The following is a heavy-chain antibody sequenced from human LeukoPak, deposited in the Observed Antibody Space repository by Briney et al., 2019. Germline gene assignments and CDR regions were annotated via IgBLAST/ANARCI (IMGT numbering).Heavy chain of an antibody. CDR1: GGTFSSYA. V-gene: IGHV1-69*06. Sequence: SVKVSCKASGGTFSSYAISWVRQAPGQGLEWMGGIIPIFGTANYAQKFQGRVTITADKSTSTAYMEPSSLRSEDTAVYYCARHIAAAGYFDYWGQGTLVTVSS. D-gene: IGHD6-13*01. CDR2: IIPIFGTA. J-gene: IGHJ4*02. CDR3: ARHIAAAGYFDY.